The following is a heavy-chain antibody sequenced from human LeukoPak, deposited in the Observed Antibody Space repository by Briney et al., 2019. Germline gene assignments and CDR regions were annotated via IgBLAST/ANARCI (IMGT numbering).Heavy chain of an antibody. CDR2: INPSGGST. J-gene: IGHJ3*02. D-gene: IGHD3-10*01. Sequence: ASVKVSCKASGYTFTSYYMHWVRQAPGQGLEWMGIINPSGGSTSYAQKFQGRVTMTRDTSTSTVYMELSSLRSEDTAVYYCASGSFMVRGVGDAFDIWGQGTMVTVSS. V-gene: IGHV1-46*01. CDR3: ASGSFMVRGVGDAFDI. CDR1: GYTFTSYY.